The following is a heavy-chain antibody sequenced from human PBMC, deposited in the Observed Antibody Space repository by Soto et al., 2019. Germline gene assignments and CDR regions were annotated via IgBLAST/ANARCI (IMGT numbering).Heavy chain of an antibody. Sequence: QVQLQESGPGLVKPSQTLSLTCTVSGGSISSGDYYWSWIRQPPGKGLEWIGYIYYTGSTHYNSSLKSRITMSVDRSKNQFSLKLSSVTDADTAVYYCARTRSGDQRGDWGQGTLVTVSS. J-gene: IGHJ4*02. D-gene: IGHD7-27*01. CDR1: GGSISSGDYY. V-gene: IGHV4-30-4*01. CDR2: IYYTGST. CDR3: ARTRSGDQRGD.